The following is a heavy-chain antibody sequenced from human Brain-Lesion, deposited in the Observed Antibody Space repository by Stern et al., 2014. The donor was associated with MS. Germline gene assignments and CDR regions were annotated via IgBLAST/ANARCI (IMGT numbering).Heavy chain of an antibody. CDR2: IPPSGSA. V-gene: IGHV4-61*02. J-gene: IGHJ4*02. Sequence: VQLEESGPGLVKPSQTLSLTCTVSGGSISSGSDYWSWIRQPVGKGLEWIGRIPPSGSAFYTPSLKSRVTISTDTSMNQFSLELNSATAADTAIYYCASGYRIFDYWGQGILVTVSS. D-gene: IGHD5-18*01. CDR3: ASGYRIFDY. CDR1: GGSISSGSDY.